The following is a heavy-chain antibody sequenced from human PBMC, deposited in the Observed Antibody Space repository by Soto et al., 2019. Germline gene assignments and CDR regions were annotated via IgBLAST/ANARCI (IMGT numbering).Heavy chain of an antibody. CDR3: TRDGPPFDY. V-gene: IGHV1-18*01. Sequence: QVQLVQSGAELKKPGASVKFSCKASVYTFTTYAISWVRQAPGQGLEWMGWISAYNGNTNYSQNPQGRVTMTTDTSTSTAYMELRSLRSDDKAVYYCTRDGPPFDYWGQGTLVTVSS. J-gene: IGHJ4*02. CDR1: VYTFTTYA. CDR2: ISAYNGNT.